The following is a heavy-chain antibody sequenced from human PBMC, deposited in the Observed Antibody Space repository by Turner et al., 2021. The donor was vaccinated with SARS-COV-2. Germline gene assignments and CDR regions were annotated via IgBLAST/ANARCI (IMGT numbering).Heavy chain of an antibody. CDR2: IYYSGST. V-gene: IGHV4-39*01. CDR3: ARHWEVAAAAYLARFDP. J-gene: IGHJ5*02. CDR1: GGSISSSSYS. Sequence: QLQLQESGPGLVKPSETLSPTCTVSGGSISSSSYSWGWLRQPPGKGLEWNGRIYYSGSTYYNPSLKSRVTISVDTSKNQFSLKLTSVTAADTAVYFCARHWEVAAAAYLARFDPWGQGTRVTVSS. D-gene: IGHD6-25*01.